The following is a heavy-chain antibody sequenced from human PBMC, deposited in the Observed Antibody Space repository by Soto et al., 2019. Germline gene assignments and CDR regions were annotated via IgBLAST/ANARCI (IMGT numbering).Heavy chain of an antibody. CDR3: AKAVNHDSPRPDS. Sequence: EVQLLESGGGLVQPGGCLRLSCAASGFTFSNYAMNWVRQAPGKGLEWVSSISDSGDNTYYADSVKGRFTISRDNSKNTLYLQMNSLTAEDTAVYYCAKAVNHDSPRPDSWGQGTLVTVSS. CDR1: GFTFSNYA. J-gene: IGHJ4*02. D-gene: IGHD2-21*02. V-gene: IGHV3-23*01. CDR2: ISDSGDNT.